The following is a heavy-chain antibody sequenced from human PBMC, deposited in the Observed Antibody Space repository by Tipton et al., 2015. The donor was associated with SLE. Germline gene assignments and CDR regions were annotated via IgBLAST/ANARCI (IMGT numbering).Heavy chain of an antibody. J-gene: IGHJ4*02. D-gene: IGHD5-24*01. CDR3: AKQGRRDGCNGVYFDY. CDR2: ISWNSGSI. V-gene: IGHV3-9*01. Sequence: RSLRLSCAASGFTFDDYAMHWVRQAPGKGLEWVSGISWNSGSIGYADSVKGRFTISRDNAKNSLYLQMNSLRAEDTALYYCAKQGRRDGCNGVYFDYWGQGTLVTVSS. CDR1: GFTFDDYA.